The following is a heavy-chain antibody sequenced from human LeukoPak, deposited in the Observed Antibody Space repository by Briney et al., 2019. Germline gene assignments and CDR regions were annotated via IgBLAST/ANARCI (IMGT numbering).Heavy chain of an antibody. CDR1: AFTFSAYS. V-gene: IGHV3-23*01. CDR3: VKDWRDESNCGGDCLQY. J-gene: IGHJ4*02. CDR2: ISVSGGGP. D-gene: IGHD2-21*02. Sequence: GGSLRLSCVASAFTFSAYSMTWLRQAPGKGLDWVSSISVSGGGPYYADSVRGRFTISRDNSKNTLYLHMNSLRAEDTAVYYCVKDWRDESNCGGDCLQYWGQGTLVTVSS.